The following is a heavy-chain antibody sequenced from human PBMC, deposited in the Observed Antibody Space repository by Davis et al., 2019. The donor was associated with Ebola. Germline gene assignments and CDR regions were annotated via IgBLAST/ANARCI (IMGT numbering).Heavy chain of an antibody. CDR1: GGSISSYY. Sequence: ETLSLTCTVSGGSISSYYWSWVRQAPGKGLEWVSIVSSGGNTYYADSVKGRFTISRDNSKNTLSLQMNSLRAEDTAVYYCARGGSGSGWHYFDFWGQGTLVTVSS. CDR2: VSSGGNT. CDR3: ARGGSGSGWHYFDF. J-gene: IGHJ4*02. D-gene: IGHD6-19*01. V-gene: IGHV3-53*01.